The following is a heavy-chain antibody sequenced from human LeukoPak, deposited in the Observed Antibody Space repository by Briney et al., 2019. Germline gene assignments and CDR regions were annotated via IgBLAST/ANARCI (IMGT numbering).Heavy chain of an antibody. J-gene: IGHJ3*02. Sequence: GASVKVSCKASGGTFSSYAISWVRQAPGQGLEWMGGIIPIFGTANYAQKFQGRVTITTDESTSTAYMELSSLRSEDTAVYYCARGEEMATPVYLAFDIWGQGTMVTVSS. CDR1: GGTFSSYA. CDR3: ARGEEMATPVYLAFDI. D-gene: IGHD5-24*01. CDR2: IIPIFGTA. V-gene: IGHV1-69*05.